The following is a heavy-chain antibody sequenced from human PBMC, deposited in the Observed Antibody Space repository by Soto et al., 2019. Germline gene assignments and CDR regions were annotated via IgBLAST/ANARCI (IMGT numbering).Heavy chain of an antibody. CDR3: AQRLPHYGLGRERGTWFDP. CDR2: IYWDDDK. V-gene: IGHV2-5*02. Sequence: QITLKESGPTLVRPTQTLTLTCTFSGFSLSTTGVGVGWIRQPPGKALEWLALIYWDDDKRYSPSLKSTLTITKDTSKNEVILTMTNMDPVDTARYYCAQRLPHYGLGRERGTWFDPWGQGTLVTVSS. D-gene: IGHD3-10*01. J-gene: IGHJ5*02. CDR1: GFSLSTTGVG.